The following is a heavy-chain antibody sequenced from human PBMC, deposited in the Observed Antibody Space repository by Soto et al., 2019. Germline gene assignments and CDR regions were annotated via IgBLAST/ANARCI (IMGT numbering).Heavy chain of an antibody. D-gene: IGHD6-13*01. CDR3: ARAIAADPYYYYYGMDV. J-gene: IGHJ6*02. Sequence: PGESLKISCKGSGYSFTIYWIGWVRQMPGKGLEWMGIIYPGDSDTRYSPSFQGQVTISADKSISTAYLQWSSLKASDTAMYYCARAIAADPYYYYYGMDVWGQGTTVTVSS. CDR2: IYPGDSDT. V-gene: IGHV5-51*01. CDR1: GYSFTIYW.